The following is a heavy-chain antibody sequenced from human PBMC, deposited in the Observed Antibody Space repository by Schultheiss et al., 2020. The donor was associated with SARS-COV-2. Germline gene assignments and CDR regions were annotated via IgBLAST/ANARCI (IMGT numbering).Heavy chain of an antibody. CDR3: ARARYYDSSGYPDY. Sequence: GGSLRLSCAASGFTFSSYGMHWVRQAPGKGLEWVSSISSSSSYIYYADSVKGRFTISRDNAKNSLYLQMNSLRAEDTAVYYCARARYYDSSGYPDYWGQGTRVTVSS. CDR2: ISSSSSYI. CDR1: GFTFSSYG. J-gene: IGHJ4*02. D-gene: IGHD3-22*01. V-gene: IGHV3-21*01.